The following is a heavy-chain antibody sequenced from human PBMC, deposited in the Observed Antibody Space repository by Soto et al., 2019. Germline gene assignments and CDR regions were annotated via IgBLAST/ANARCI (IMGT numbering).Heavy chain of an antibody. CDR2: ISSNGGTT. CDR1: GFTFSSYD. CDR3: VRRVSGNYDY. Sequence: EVQLAESGGGMVQPGGSLRLSCVASGFTFSSYDMHWVRQAPGKGLEYVSSISSNGGTTYYGNSVTGRFTISRDNSKNTLYLQMGRLRAEDMAVYYCVRRVSGNYDYWGQGTLVTVSS. D-gene: IGHD1-7*01. V-gene: IGHV3-64*01. J-gene: IGHJ4*02.